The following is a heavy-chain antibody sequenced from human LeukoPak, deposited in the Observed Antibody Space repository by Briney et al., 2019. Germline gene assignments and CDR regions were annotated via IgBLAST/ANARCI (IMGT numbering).Heavy chain of an antibody. D-gene: IGHD3-22*01. V-gene: IGHV4-39*01. CDR2: IYYGGST. CDR3: ARHGNRGDSSGYYLAFDY. CDR1: GGSISSSSYY. J-gene: IGHJ4*02. Sequence: SETLSLTCTVSGGSISSSSYYWGWIRQPPGKGLEWVGSIYYGGSTYYNPSLESRVTISVDTSKNQFSLKLSSVTAADTAVYYCARHGNRGDSSGYYLAFDYWGQGTLVTVSS.